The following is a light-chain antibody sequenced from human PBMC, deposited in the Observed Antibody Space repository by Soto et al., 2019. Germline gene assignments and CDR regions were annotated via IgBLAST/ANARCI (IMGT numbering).Light chain of an antibody. CDR1: QSISSY. CDR3: QQKDT. Sequence: DIQMTQSPSSLSASVGDRVTITCRASQSISSYLNWYQQKPGKAPKLLIYAASSLQSGVPSRFSGSVSGTDFTLTISSLQTEDFATYYCQQKDTFGPGTKVDIK. CDR2: AAS. J-gene: IGKJ3*01. V-gene: IGKV1-39*01.